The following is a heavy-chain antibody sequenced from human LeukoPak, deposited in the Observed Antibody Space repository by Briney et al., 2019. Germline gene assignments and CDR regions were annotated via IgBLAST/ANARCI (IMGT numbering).Heavy chain of an antibody. CDR1: GYTFIDHY. D-gene: IGHD3-22*01. J-gene: IGHJ4*02. V-gene: IGHV1-2*02. CDR3: ARAGHNSNSGGYDF. Sequence: GASVKVSCKPSGYTFIDHYLHWVRQAPGQGLESLGWIDPDTGDTNYPQKFQGRVTMSRDTSSSTAYMDLNRLRSDDTAVYYCARAGHNSNSGGYDFWGLGTLVTVSS. CDR2: IDPDTGDT.